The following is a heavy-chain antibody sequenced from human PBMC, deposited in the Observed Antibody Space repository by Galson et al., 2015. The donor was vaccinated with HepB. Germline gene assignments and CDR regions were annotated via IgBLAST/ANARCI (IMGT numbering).Heavy chain of an antibody. D-gene: IGHD3-10*01. Sequence: SLRLSCAASGFTFSNAWMSWVRQAPRKGLEWVGRIKSKTDGGTTDHAAPVKGRFTISRDDSKNTLYLQMNSLKTEDTAVYYCTTDPSYRRVRGVDYWGQGTLVTVSS. CDR2: IKSKTDGGTT. CDR1: GFTFSNAW. CDR3: TTDPSYRRVRGVDY. J-gene: IGHJ4*02. V-gene: IGHV3-15*01.